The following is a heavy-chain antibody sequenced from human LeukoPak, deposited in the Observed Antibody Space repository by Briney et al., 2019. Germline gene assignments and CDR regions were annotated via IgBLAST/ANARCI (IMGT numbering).Heavy chain of an antibody. CDR3: AKQWLVGS. Sequence: PGGSLRLSCAASGFTFSSYWMTWVRQAPGKGLEWVANIRGDGSKTHYVDSAKGRFTISRDNAKNSLYLQLDSLRADDTALYYCAKQWLVGSWGQGTLVTVSS. CDR1: GFTFSSYW. J-gene: IGHJ4*02. CDR2: IRGDGSKT. D-gene: IGHD6-19*01. V-gene: IGHV3-7*01.